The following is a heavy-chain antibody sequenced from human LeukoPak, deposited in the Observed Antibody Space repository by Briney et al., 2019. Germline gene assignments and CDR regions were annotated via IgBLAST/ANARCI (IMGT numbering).Heavy chain of an antibody. CDR3: ARDPIDYSGYGIFDY. V-gene: IGHV1-18*01. J-gene: IGHJ4*02. Sequence: ASVKVSCKASGYTFTSYGISWVRQAPGQGLEWMGWISVYNGNTNYAQKLQGRVTMTTDTSTSTAYMELRSLRSDDTAVYYCARDPIDYSGYGIFDYWGQGTLVTVSS. D-gene: IGHD5-12*01. CDR2: ISVYNGNT. CDR1: GYTFTSYG.